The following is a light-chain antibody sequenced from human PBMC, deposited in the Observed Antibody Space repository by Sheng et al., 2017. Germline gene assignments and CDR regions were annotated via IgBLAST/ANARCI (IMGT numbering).Light chain of an antibody. CDR2: TDN. CDR3: ASWDDSLHGWV. J-gene: IGLJ3*02. V-gene: IGLV1-44*01. Sequence: QSVLTQPPSASGTPGQRVTISCSGSSSNIGSNVVNWYQQLPGTAPKLLMHTDNQRPSGVPDRFSGSKSGTSASLAINGLQSDDEGDYHCASWDDSLHGWVFGGGTKVTVL. CDR1: SSNIGSNV.